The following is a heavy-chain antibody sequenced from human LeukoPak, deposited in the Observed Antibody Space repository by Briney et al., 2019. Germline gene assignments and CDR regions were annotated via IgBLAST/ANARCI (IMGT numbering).Heavy chain of an antibody. CDR3: AKALSGYIYGPDV. CDR1: GFPFSSYA. CDR2: ISGSGSTT. J-gene: IGHJ4*02. D-gene: IGHD5-18*01. Sequence: GESLKISCAASGFPFSSYAMTWVRQAPGKGLEWVSTISGSGSTTYYADSVRGRFSISRDNSRNLLFLQMNSLRAEDTALYYCAKALSGYIYGPDVWSQGTLVTVSS. V-gene: IGHV3-23*01.